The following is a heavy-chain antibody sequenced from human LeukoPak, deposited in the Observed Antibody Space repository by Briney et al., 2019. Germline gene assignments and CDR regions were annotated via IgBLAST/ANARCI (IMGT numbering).Heavy chain of an antibody. CDR1: GGFISSSSYY. CDR3: ARGRFTVTTVAGPNYYYYMDV. J-gene: IGHJ6*03. V-gene: IGHV4-39*07. CDR2: IHYSGST. D-gene: IGHD4-17*01. Sequence: SETLSLTCTVSGGFISSSSYYWGWIRQPPGKGLEWIGNIHYSGSTYYNPSLKSRVTISVDTSKNQFSLKLSSVTAADTAVYYCARGRFTVTTVAGPNYYYYMDVWGKGTTVTISS.